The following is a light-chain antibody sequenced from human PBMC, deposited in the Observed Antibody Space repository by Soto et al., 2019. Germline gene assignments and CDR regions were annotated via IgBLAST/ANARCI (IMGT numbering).Light chain of an antibody. V-gene: IGKV3-20*01. CDR2: GAS. J-gene: IGKJ1*01. CDR1: QSVGSD. Sequence: TQSPNALSVSPGARATLSCRASQSVGSDLVWYRQKPGQAPRLLTYGASTRATGIPDRFSGSGSGTDFTLTISRLEPEDFAVYYCHQYGSSPRTFGQGTKVAIK. CDR3: HQYGSSPRT.